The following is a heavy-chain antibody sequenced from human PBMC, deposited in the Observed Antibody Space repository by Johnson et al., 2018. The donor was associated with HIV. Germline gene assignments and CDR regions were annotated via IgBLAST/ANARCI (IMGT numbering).Heavy chain of an antibody. CDR3: AKTLGFGTEDTFDL. D-gene: IGHD3-10*01. CDR1: GFTVSSNY. J-gene: IGHJ3*01. Sequence: VQLVESGGGLIQPGGSLRLSCAASGFTVSSNYMSWVRQVTGKGLAWVSSIGTTGDTYYPGSVKGRFTISRENAKNSLYLQLNNLRAGDTAVYYCAKTLGFGTEDTFDLWGQGTMVTVSS. CDR2: IGTTGDT. V-gene: IGHV3-13*01.